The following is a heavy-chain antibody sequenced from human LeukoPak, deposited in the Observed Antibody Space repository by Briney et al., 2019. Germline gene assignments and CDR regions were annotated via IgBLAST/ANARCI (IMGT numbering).Heavy chain of an antibody. CDR2: IKQDGSEE. J-gene: IGHJ4*02. D-gene: IGHD6-13*01. V-gene: IGHV3-7*01. Sequence: GGSLRLSCAASRFTFSSYWMSWVRQAPGKGLEWVANIKQDGSEEYYVDSVKGRFTISRDNAKNSLYLQMNSLRAEDTAVYYCARGSLFDSLSSSWLFDYWGQGTLVTVSS. CDR1: RFTFSSYW. CDR3: ARGSLFDSLSSSWLFDY.